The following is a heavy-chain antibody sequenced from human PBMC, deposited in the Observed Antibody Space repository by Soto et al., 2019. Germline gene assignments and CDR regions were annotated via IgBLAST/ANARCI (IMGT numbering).Heavy chain of an antibody. D-gene: IGHD1-26*01. V-gene: IGHV3-23*01. CDR2: FSGFGISS. Sequence: ELQLLESGGGLVQQGGSLRLSCAASGFTFSSYAMNWVRQAPGKGLEWVSSFSGFGISSYYTDSVKGRFTISRDNSTYLLYLQMNSLRAEDTAVSYCAKGGGTRGYYGMYVWGQGTSSTVSS. CDR1: GFTFSSYA. CDR3: AKGGGTRGYYGMYV. J-gene: IGHJ6*02.